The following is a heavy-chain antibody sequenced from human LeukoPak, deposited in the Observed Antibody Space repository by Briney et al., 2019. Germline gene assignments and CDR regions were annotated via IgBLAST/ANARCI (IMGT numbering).Heavy chain of an antibody. CDR1: GFTFSSYG. J-gene: IGHJ4*02. V-gene: IGHV3-23*01. Sequence: GGSLRLSCAASGFTFSSYGMSWVRQAPGKGLEWVSAISGSGGSTYYADSVKGRFTISRDNVRNSLFLQMNSLGAEDTAVYYCAREGGSGSYLDYWGQGILVTVSS. D-gene: IGHD3-10*01. CDR3: AREGGSGSYLDY. CDR2: ISGSGGST.